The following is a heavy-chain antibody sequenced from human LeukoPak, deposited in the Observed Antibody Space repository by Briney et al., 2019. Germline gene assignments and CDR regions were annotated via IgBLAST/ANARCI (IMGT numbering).Heavy chain of an antibody. CDR1: GFTVSSNY. J-gene: IGHJ4*02. D-gene: IGHD6-19*01. CDR3: ARDGADSSGWCTY. V-gene: IGHV3-66*01. Sequence: GGSLRLSCAASGFTVSSNYMSWVRQAPGKGLEWVSVIYSGGSTYYADSVKGRFTISRDNSKNTLYLQMNSLRAEDTAVYYCARDGADSSGWCTYWGQGTLVTVSS. CDR2: IYSGGST.